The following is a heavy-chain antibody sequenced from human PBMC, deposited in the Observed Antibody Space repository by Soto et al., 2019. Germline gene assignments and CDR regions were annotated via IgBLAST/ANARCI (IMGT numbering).Heavy chain of an antibody. CDR3: AKARGEGATTLEY. CDR2: SNK. CDR1: GFTLNSYS. D-gene: IGHD1-26*01. J-gene: IGHJ4*02. Sequence: QVQLVESGGGVVQPEKSQTLSCTASGFTLNSYSIHWVRQAPGKGLEWVAGSNKYYADSVKGRFTISRDTSKDTVFLQLNRLRTEDTAVYYCAKARGEGATTLEYWGQGTLVTVSS. V-gene: IGHV3-30-3*01.